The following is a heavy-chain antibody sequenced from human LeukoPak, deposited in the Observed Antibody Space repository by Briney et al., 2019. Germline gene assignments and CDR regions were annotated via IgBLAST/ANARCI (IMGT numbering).Heavy chain of an antibody. Sequence: GESLQISCQASGYTFTIYWIGWVRQMPGKGLECMGIIYPDDSDTTYSPSFQGQVTISADKSFSTAYLQWSSLKASDTAIYYCARLGGDTYYFGSASYPNWYFDLWGRGTLVTVSS. CDR3: ARLGGDTYYFGSASYPNWYFDL. V-gene: IGHV5-51*01. D-gene: IGHD3-10*01. J-gene: IGHJ2*01. CDR1: GYTFTIYW. CDR2: IYPDDSDT.